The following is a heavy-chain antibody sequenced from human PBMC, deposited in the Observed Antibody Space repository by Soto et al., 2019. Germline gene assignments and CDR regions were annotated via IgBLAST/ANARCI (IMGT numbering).Heavy chain of an antibody. CDR1: GFRFSGYA. D-gene: IGHD5-18*01. Sequence: QVQLVESGGGVVQPGRSLRLSCAASGFRFSGYAMQWVRQAPVKGLEWVAVIWYDGSNENYADPVRGRFTISRDNSKNMVYLQMTSLRAEDTAVYYCARAGGYNYGVQTFDYWGQGTLVTVSS. V-gene: IGHV3-33*01. CDR2: IWYDGSNE. CDR3: ARAGGYNYGVQTFDY. J-gene: IGHJ4*02.